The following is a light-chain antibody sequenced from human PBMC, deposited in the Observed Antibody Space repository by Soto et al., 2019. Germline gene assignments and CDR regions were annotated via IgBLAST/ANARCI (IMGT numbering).Light chain of an antibody. J-gene: IGKJ2*01. Sequence: EIVMTQSPATLSVSPGERATLSCRASQSVSDILAWYQRRPGQAPRLVIYGASTRATGIPARFSGSGSETEFTLTISSLQSEDFAIYYCLQSNNWPYTFGQGTKVDIK. CDR1: QSVSDI. CDR2: GAS. CDR3: LQSNNWPYT. V-gene: IGKV3-15*01.